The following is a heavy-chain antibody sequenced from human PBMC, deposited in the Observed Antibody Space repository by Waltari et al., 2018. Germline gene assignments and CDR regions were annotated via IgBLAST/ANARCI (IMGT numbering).Heavy chain of an antibody. CDR1: GGSISSGGYY. CDR3: ARGGDVVVVAATREDAFDI. J-gene: IGHJ3*02. CDR2: IYYSGST. Sequence: VSGGSISSGGYYWSWIRQHPGKGLEWIGYIYYSGSTYYNPSLKSRVTISVDTSKNQFSLKLSSVTAADTAVYYCARGGDVVVVAATREDAFDIWGQGTMVTVSS. V-gene: IGHV4-31*02. D-gene: IGHD2-15*01.